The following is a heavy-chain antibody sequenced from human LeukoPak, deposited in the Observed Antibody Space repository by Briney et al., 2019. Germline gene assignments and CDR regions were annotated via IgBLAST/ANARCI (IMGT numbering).Heavy chain of an antibody. CDR2: ISGSGGST. CDR1: GFTFSSYG. D-gene: IGHD6-6*01. J-gene: IGHJ4*02. Sequence: GGSLRLSCAASGFTFSSYGMSWVRQAPGKGLEWVSAISGSGGSTYYADSVKGRFTISRDNSKNTLYLQMNSLRAEDTAVYYCAKNKLAQQLVRSVCDYWGQGTLVTVSS. V-gene: IGHV3-23*01. CDR3: AKNKLAQQLVRSVCDY.